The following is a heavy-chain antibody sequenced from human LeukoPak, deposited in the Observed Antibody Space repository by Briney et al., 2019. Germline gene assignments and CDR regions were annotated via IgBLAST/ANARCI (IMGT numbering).Heavy chain of an antibody. CDR3: ARVRITMVRGVIRFWFDP. CDR2: TYYSGST. J-gene: IGHJ5*02. CDR1: GGSISSYY. Sequence: SETLSLTCTVSGGSISSYYWGWIRQPPGKGLEWIGSTYYSGSTYYNPSLKSRVTISVDTSKNQFSLKLSSVTAADTAVYYCARVRITMVRGVIRFWFDPWGQGTLVTVSS. V-gene: IGHV4-39*07. D-gene: IGHD3-10*01.